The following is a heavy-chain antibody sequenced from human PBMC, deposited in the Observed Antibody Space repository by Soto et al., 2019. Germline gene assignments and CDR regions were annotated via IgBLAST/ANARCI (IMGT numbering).Heavy chain of an antibody. CDR2: IWHDGKNT. CDR1: GFTFSSYG. D-gene: IGHD1-1*01. J-gene: IGHJ4*02. Sequence: QVQVVESGGGVVQPGRSLRLSCAGSGFTFSSYGMHWVRQAPGKGLEWVAVIWHDGKNTYYADSVKGRFTISRDNSINTMYLQMNRLRAEDTAVYYCARDPWNDEAIACWGQGTLVTVSS. CDR3: ARDPWNDEAIAC. V-gene: IGHV3-33*01.